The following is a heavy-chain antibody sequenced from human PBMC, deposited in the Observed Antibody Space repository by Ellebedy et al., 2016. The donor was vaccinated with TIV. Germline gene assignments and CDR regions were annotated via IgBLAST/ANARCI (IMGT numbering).Heavy chain of an antibody. V-gene: IGHV3-7*01. CDR1: GFIFDTFW. D-gene: IGHD6-13*01. CDR2: IKQDGSEK. CDR3: AKDTPYSGSWSYGMGV. J-gene: IGHJ6*02. Sequence: GESLKISCAASGFIFDTFWMNWVRQAPGKGLEYVAKIKQDGSEKYYVDSVRGRFTISRDNARNSLYLQMYSLRAEDTGTYYCAKDTPYSGSWSYGMGVWGQGTTVTVSS.